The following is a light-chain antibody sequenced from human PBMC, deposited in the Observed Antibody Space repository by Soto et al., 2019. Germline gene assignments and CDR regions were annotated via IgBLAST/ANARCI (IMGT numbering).Light chain of an antibody. CDR1: QGVSNY. CDR3: QQSYSSLT. V-gene: IGKV1-39*01. CDR2: DTS. Sequence: DIQMTQSPSSLSASVGDRVTITCRASQGVSNYLNWYQQKPGKAPKLLIYDTSSLQSGVPSRFSGSLSGTDFTLTINSPQPEDFATYYCQQSYSSLTFGGGTKVEI. J-gene: IGKJ4*01.